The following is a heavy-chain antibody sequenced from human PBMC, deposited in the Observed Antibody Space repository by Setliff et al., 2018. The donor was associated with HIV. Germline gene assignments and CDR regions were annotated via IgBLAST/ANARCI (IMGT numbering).Heavy chain of an antibody. CDR3: ARVSKTYWYSIPRDYYHHMDV. D-gene: IGHD2-8*02. V-gene: IGHV4-34*01. CDR2: INHSGST. Sequence: SETLSLNCAVYGGSFSGYYWSWIRQPPGKALEWIGEINHSGSTNYNPSLKSRVTISVDTSKNQFSLKLSSVSAADTAVYYCARVSKTYWYSIPRDYYHHMDVWGKGTTVTVSS. CDR1: GGSFSGYY. J-gene: IGHJ6*03.